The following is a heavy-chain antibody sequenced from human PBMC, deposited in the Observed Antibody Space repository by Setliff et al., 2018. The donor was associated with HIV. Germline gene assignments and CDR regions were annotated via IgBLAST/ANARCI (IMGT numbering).Heavy chain of an antibody. CDR2: IYHSGST. CDR3: ARVGGFFGEARPPPDY. CDR1: GGSISTSNW. D-gene: IGHD3-10*01. V-gene: IGHV4-4*02. J-gene: IGHJ4*02. Sequence: SETLSLTCVVSGGSISTSNWWSWVRQPPGKGLEWIGEIYHSGSTNYNSSLKSRVTISVDTSKNQFSLKLSSVTAADTAVYYCARVGGFFGEARPPPDYWGQGALVTVSS.